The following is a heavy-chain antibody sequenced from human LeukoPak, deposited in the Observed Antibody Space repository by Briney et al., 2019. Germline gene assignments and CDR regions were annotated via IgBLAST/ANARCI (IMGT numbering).Heavy chain of an antibody. CDR2: IYYSGST. D-gene: IGHD3-22*01. CDR1: GGSISSYY. J-gene: IGHJ3*02. V-gene: IGHV4-59*01. CDR3: ARDVPPTDYYDSGGDAFDI. Sequence: SETLSLTCTVSGGSISSYYWSWIRQPPGKGLEWIGYIYYSGSTNYNPSLKSRVTISVDTSKNQFSLKLSSVTAADTAVYYCARDVPPTDYYDSGGDAFDIWGQGTMVTVSS.